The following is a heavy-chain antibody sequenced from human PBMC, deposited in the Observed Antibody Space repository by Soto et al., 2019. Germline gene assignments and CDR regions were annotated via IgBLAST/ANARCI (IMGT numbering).Heavy chain of an antibody. Sequence: PSETLSLTCDVSGDTISTGGYTWAWIRQPPGKALEWIGNTYHSGNPYYNPSLKSRVIISVDRSKKQFSLKLSSVTAADTAVYYCARHPVTIEAFDYWGRGALVT. CDR1: GDTISTGGYT. CDR3: ARHPVTIEAFDY. V-gene: IGHV4-30-2*01. J-gene: IGHJ4*02. D-gene: IGHD3-10*01. CDR2: TYHSGNP.